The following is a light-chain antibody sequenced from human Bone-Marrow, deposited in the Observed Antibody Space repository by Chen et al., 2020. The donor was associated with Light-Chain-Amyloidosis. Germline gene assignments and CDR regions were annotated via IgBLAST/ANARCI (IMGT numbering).Light chain of an antibody. CDR2: DDS. V-gene: IGLV3-21*02. J-gene: IGLJ3*02. CDR3: QVWDRSSDRPV. CDR1: NIGSTS. Sequence: SHVLTQPSSVSVAPGQTATIACGGNNIGSTSVHCYQQTPGQAPLLVVYDDSDRPSGIPERLSGSNSGNTATLTSSRVEAGDEADYYCQVWDRSSDRPVFGGGTKLTVL.